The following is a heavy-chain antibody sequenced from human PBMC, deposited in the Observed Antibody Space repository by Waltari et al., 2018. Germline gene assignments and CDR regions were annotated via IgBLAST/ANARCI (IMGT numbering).Heavy chain of an antibody. D-gene: IGHD5-12*01. J-gene: IGHJ3*01. Sequence: QLQLQESGPGLVKPSETLSLTCSVSGGSISSNRHYWGWIRQSPGQGLEWSGTVSYIGATDTSPSLKSRVTISRDTSKNQRSLILDSVTASDTAVYYCATYIGASIGTAAFDVWGQGTMVTVYS. CDR2: VSYIGAT. V-gene: IGHV4-39*01. CDR1: GGSISSNRHY. CDR3: ATYIGASIGTAAFDV.